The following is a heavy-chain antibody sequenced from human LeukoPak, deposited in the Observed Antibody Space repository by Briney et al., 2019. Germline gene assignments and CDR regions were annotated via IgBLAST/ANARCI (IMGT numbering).Heavy chain of an antibody. V-gene: IGHV3-21*01. D-gene: IGHD6-13*01. Sequence: GGSLSLSCAASGFTFSNYYMNWVRQAPGKGLEWVSSISSSSSYIYYAGSVKGRFTISRGNAKNSLYLQMNSLRAEDTAVYYCARSTGSSWYYFDYWGQGTLVTVSS. CDR3: ARSTGSSWYYFDY. CDR1: GFTFSNYY. J-gene: IGHJ4*02. CDR2: ISSSSSYI.